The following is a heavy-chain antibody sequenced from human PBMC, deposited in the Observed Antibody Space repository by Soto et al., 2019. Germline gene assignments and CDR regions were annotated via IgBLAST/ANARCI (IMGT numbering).Heavy chain of an antibody. CDR1: GFTFSNAW. Sequence: EVQLVESGGGLVQPGGSLRLSCAASGFTFSNAWMTWVRQGPGKGLEWVANIKEDGSVKNYVGSVKGRFTISRDNAKNSLYLQMDSLRDEDTALYYCSRDFRKERQDVWGKGTMVTVSS. J-gene: IGHJ6*04. CDR3: SRDFRKERQDV. D-gene: IGHD6-25*01. CDR2: IKEDGSVK. V-gene: IGHV3-7*01.